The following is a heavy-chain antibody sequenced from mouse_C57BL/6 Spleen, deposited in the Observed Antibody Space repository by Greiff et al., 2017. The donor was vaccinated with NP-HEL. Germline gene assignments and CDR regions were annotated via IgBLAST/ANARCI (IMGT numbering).Heavy chain of an antibody. CDR2: INPSSGYT. V-gene: IGHV1-7*01. D-gene: IGHD4-1*01. Sequence: VQGVESGAELAKPGASVKLSCKASGYTFTSYWMHWVKQRPGQGLEWIGYINPSSGYTKYNQKFKDKATLTADKSSSTAYMQLSSLTYEDSAVYYCATGTNFDVWGTGTTVTVSS. CDR3: ATGTNFDV. CDR1: GYTFTSYW. J-gene: IGHJ1*03.